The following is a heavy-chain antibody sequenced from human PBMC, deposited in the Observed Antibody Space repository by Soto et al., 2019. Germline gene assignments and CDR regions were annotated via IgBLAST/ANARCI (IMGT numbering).Heavy chain of an antibody. CDR3: ARAKYYYDSHTGGWFDP. CDR1: GFTFSSYS. J-gene: IGHJ5*02. CDR2: ISSSSTYI. Sequence: GGSLRLSCAASGFTFSSYSMNWVRQAPGKGLEWVSCISSSSTYIYYADSVKGRFTISRDNAKNSLYLQMNSLRAQDTAVYYCARAKYYYDSHTGGWFDPWGQGTLVTVSS. V-gene: IGHV3-21*05. D-gene: IGHD3-22*01.